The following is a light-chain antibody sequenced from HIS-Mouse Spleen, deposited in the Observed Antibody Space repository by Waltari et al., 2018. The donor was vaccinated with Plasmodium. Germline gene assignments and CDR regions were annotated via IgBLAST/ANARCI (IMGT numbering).Light chain of an antibody. CDR2: KAT. Sequence: DIQMTQSPSTLSASVGDRGTITCRASQSISSRLAWYQQKPGKAPKSRIYKATSLESRVPSRFSGSGSGTEFTLTISSLQPDDFATYYCQQYNSYSWTFGQGTKVEIK. CDR1: QSISSR. J-gene: IGKJ1*01. V-gene: IGKV1-5*03. CDR3: QQYNSYSWT.